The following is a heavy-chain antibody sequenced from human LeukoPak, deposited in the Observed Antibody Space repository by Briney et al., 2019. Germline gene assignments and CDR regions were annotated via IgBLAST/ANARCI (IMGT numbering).Heavy chain of an antibody. V-gene: IGHV4-59*01. Sequence: SETLSLTCTVSGGSISSYYWSWIRQPPGKGLEWIGYIYYSGSINSNPSLKSRVTISVDTSKNQFSLKLSSVTAADTAVYYCARVPGYYGSSPWGQGTLVTVSS. J-gene: IGHJ5*02. CDR2: IYYSGSI. CDR3: ARVPGYYGSSP. D-gene: IGHD3-10*01. CDR1: GGSISSYY.